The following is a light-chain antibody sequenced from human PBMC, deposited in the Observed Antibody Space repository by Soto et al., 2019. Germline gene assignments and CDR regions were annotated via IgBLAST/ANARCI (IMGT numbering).Light chain of an antibody. CDR1: QSVSSN. CDR3: QQYNNWLIT. J-gene: IGKJ5*01. V-gene: IGKV3-15*01. CDR2: GAS. Sequence: EIMMTQSPATLSVSPGERATLSCRASQSVSSNLAWYQQKPGQAPRLLIYGASTRATGIPARFSGSGSGTEFTLTISSLQSEDFAVYYCQQYNNWLITFGQGTRLVIK.